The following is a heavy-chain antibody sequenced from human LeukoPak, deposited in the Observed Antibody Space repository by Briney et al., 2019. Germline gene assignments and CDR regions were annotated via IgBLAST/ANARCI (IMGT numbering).Heavy chain of an antibody. CDR1: GXTFSTYW. CDR2: INVDGSGA. D-gene: IGHD6-19*01. J-gene: IGHJ4*02. V-gene: IGHV3-74*01. CDR3: ARATRIYSSGWYYSFDY. Sequence: GGSLRLSCAASGXTFSTYWMHWVRQAPGKGLVWVSHINVDGSGATYADSVKGRFTISRDNAKNTLYLHMNSLRAEDTAVYYCARATRIYSSGWYYSFDYWGQGTVVTVSS.